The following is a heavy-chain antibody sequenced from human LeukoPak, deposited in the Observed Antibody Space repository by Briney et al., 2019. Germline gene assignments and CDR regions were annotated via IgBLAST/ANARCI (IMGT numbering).Heavy chain of an antibody. V-gene: IGHV4-34*01. J-gene: IGHJ4*02. D-gene: IGHD6-6*01. Sequence: SETLSLTCAVYGGSFSGYYWSWIRQPPGKGLEWIGEINHSGSTNYNPSLKSRVTISVDTSKNQFSLKRSSVTAADTAVYYCARRSQAARKPLDYWGQGTLVTVSS. CDR3: ARRSQAARKPLDY. CDR1: GGSFSGYY. CDR2: INHSGST.